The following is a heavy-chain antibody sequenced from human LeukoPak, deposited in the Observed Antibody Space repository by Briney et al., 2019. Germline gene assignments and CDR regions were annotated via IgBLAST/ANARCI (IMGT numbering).Heavy chain of an antibody. J-gene: IGHJ5*02. V-gene: IGHV4-59*01. CDR1: GGSISSYY. D-gene: IGHD3-16*01. CDR2: IYYSGST. Sequence: SETLSLTCTVSGGSISSYYWSWIRQPPGKGLEWIGYIYYSGSTNYNPSLKSRVTIPVDTSKNRFSLKLSSVTAADTAVYYCASRCRGVFDPWGQGTLVTVSS. CDR3: ASRCRGVFDP.